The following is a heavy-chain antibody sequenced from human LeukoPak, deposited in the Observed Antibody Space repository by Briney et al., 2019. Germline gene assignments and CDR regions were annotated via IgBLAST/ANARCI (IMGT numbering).Heavy chain of an antibody. J-gene: IGHJ6*03. V-gene: IGHV4-59*01. CDR3: ARDGWSGGLHYMDV. CDR2: IYYSGST. CDR1: GGSISSYY. Sequence: SETLSLTCTVSGGSISSYYWSWIRQPPGKGLEWIGYIYYSGSTNYNPSLKSRVTISVDTSKNQFSLKLSSVTAADTAVYYCARDGWSGGLHYMDVWGKGTTVTVSS. D-gene: IGHD2-15*01.